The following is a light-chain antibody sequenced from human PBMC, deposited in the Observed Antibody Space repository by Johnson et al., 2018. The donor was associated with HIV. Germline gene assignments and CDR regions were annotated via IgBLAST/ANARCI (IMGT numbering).Light chain of an antibody. CDR2: SNT. CDR3: AAWDDSLNGYV. J-gene: IGLJ1*01. Sequence: QSVLTQPPSASGTPGQRVTISCSGSSSNIGSNSVNWYHQLPGTAPQLLIYSNTERPSGVPDRFSGSKSGTSASLAISELQPEDEADYYCAAWDDSLNGYVFGTGTQVTVL. CDR1: SSNIGSNS. V-gene: IGLV1-44*01.